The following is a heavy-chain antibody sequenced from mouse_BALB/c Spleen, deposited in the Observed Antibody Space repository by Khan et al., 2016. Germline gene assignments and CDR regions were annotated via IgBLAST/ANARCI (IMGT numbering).Heavy chain of an antibody. D-gene: IGHD2-1*01. CDR3: ARTVGNYGYFDY. Sequence: IHFVQSGPELKKPGETVRISCKASGYTFTTAGMQWVQKMPGKGLKWIGWINTHSGVPKYAEDFKGRFAFSLETSASTAYLQIRNLKNEDTATYFCARTVGNYGYFDYWGQGTTLTVSS. J-gene: IGHJ2*01. CDR2: INTHSGVP. CDR1: GYTFTTAG. V-gene: IGHV9-4*02.